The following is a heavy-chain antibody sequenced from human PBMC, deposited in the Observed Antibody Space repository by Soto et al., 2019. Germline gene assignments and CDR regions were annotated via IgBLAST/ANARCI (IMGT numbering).Heavy chain of an antibody. Sequence: QVQLVESGGGVVQPGRSLRLSCAASGFTFSSYGMHWVRQAPGKGLEWVALIWYDGSNKYYADSVKGRFTISRDNSKNTLYLQMNSLRAEDTAVYYCARGGDSSGYYYYGMDVWGQGTTVTVSS. CDR1: GFTFSSYG. CDR3: ARGGDSSGYYYYGMDV. V-gene: IGHV3-33*01. CDR2: IWYDGSNK. J-gene: IGHJ6*02. D-gene: IGHD3-22*01.